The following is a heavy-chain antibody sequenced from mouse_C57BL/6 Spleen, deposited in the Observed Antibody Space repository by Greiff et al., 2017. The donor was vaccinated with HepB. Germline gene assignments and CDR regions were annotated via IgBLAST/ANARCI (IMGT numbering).Heavy chain of an antibody. Sequence: EVKLVESGGGLVKPGGSLKLSCAASGFTFSSYAMSWVRQTPEKRLEWVATISDGGSYTYYPDNVKGRFTISSDNAKNNLYLQMSHLKSEDTAMYYGARDRCYGSSSEAMDYWGQGTSVTVAS. CDR3: ARDRCYGSSSEAMDY. CDR2: ISDGGSYT. V-gene: IGHV5-4*01. D-gene: IGHD1-1*01. CDR1: GFTFSSYA. J-gene: IGHJ4*01.